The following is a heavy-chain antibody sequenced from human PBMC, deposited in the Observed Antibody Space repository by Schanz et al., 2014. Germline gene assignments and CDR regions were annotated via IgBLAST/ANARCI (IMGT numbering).Heavy chain of an antibody. D-gene: IGHD1-26*01. J-gene: IGHJ4*02. Sequence: VQLVESGGCLVQPGGSLRLSCAASGFTFSNYDMHWVRQAPGKGLEWVAYIRFDASAKYYADSVKGRFTISRDNSKNTLYLQMNSLRAEDTAVYYCAKDYSGSYYAYWGQGTLVTVSS. CDR1: GFTFSNYD. V-gene: IGHV3-30*02. CDR3: AKDYSGSYYAY. CDR2: IRFDASAK.